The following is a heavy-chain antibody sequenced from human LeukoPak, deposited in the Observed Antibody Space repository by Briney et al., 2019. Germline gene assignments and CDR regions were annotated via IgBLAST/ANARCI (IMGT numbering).Heavy chain of an antibody. CDR1: GFTFSSYW. V-gene: IGHV3-23*01. D-gene: IGHD3-16*01. CDR2: ISGSGGST. J-gene: IGHJ3*02. CDR3: AKGGQSHDAFDI. Sequence: GGSLRLSCAASGFTFSSYWMSWVRQAPGKGLEWVSAISGSGGSTYYADSVKGRFTISRDNSKNTLYLQMNSLRAEDTAVYYCAKGGQSHDAFDIWGQGTMVTVSS.